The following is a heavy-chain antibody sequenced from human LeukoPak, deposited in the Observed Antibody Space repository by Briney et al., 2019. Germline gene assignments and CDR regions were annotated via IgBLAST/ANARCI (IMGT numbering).Heavy chain of an antibody. V-gene: IGHV3-23*01. CDR3: AKDPIFSGSYGVFDY. CDR2: IIDSGNSI. D-gene: IGHD1-26*01. Sequence: GGSLRLSCAASGFTFSSCAMSWVRKAPGKGLEWVSTIIDSGNSIYYADSAEGRFTISRDNSKNTLYLQMNSLRAGDTAVYYCAKDPIFSGSYGVFDYWGLGTLVTVSS. CDR1: GFTFSSCA. J-gene: IGHJ4*02.